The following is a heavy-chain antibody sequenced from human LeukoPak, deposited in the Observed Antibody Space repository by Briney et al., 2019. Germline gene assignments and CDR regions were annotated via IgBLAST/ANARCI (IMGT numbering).Heavy chain of an antibody. CDR1: GYTFTSYG. CDR3: ARDRTYYDYVWGSSYWYFDL. CDR2: ISAYNGNT. V-gene: IGHV1-18*01. D-gene: IGHD3-16*01. J-gene: IGHJ2*01. Sequence: GASVKVPCKASGYTFTSYGISWVRQAPGQGLEWMGWISAYNGNTNYAQKLQGRVTMTTDTSTSTAYMELRSLRSDDTAVYYCARDRTYYDYVWGSSYWYFDLWGRGTLVTVSS.